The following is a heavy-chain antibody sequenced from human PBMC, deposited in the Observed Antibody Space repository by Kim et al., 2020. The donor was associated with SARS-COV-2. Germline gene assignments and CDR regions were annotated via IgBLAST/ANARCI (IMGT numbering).Heavy chain of an antibody. D-gene: IGHD6-13*01. V-gene: IGHV4-4*02. J-gene: IGHJ4*02. Sequence: PALKSRGTISVDKSKNQFSLKLSSVTAADTAVYYCAREIAAAGTSSFFDYWGQGTLVTVSS. CDR3: AREIAAAGTSSFFDY.